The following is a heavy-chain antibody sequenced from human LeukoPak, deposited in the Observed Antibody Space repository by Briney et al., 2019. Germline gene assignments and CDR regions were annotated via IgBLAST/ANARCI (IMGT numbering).Heavy chain of an antibody. CDR1: GFTFSSYS. CDR2: ISSSSSYI. J-gene: IGHJ4*02. V-gene: IGHV3-21*01. Sequence: PGGSLRLSCAASGFTFSSYSMNWVRQAPGKGLEWVSPISSSSSYIYYADSVKGRFTISRDNAKNSLYLQMNSLRAEDTAVYYCARDSSGWHYFDYWGQGTLVTVSS. D-gene: IGHD6-19*01. CDR3: ARDSSGWHYFDY.